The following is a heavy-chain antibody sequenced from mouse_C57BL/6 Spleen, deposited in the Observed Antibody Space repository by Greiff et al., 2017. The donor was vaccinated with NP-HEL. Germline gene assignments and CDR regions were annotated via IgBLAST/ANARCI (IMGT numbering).Heavy chain of an antibody. CDR2: INLNNGGT. D-gene: IGHD2-3*01. CDR3: ARGRDGYYPY. Sequence: EVQLQQSGPELVKPGASVKISCKASGYTFTDYYMNWVKQSHGKSLEWIGDINLNNGGTSYNQKFKGKATLTGDKSSSPAYMELRSLTSEDSAVYYCARGRDGYYPYWGQVTTLTVSS. J-gene: IGHJ2*01. V-gene: IGHV1-26*01. CDR1: GYTFTDYY.